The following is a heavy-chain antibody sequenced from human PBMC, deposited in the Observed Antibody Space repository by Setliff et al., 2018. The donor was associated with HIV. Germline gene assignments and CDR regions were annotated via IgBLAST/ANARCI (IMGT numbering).Heavy chain of an antibody. V-gene: IGHV1-18*01. D-gene: IGHD3-22*01. CDR3: ATGRHYYDSSDYPANPFDV. Sequence: ASVKVSCKASGYTFTSYGISWVRQAPGQGLEWMGWISAYNGNTNYAQKLQGRVTMTTDTSTSPAYMELTSLRSEDTAVYFCATGRHYYDSSDYPANPFDVCGQGTMVTVSS. J-gene: IGHJ3*01. CDR2: ISAYNGNT. CDR1: GYTFTSYG.